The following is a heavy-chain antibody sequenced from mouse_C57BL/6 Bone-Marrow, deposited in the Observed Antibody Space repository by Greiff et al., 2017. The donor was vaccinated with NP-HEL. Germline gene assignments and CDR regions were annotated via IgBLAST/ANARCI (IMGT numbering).Heavy chain of an antibody. CDR3: VRHRFYDYDEGYFDV. J-gene: IGHJ1*03. V-gene: IGHV10-1*01. D-gene: IGHD2-4*01. CDR2: IRSKSNNYAT. Sequence: EVKLMESGGGLVQPKGSLKLSCAASGFSFNTYAMNWVRQAPGKGLEWVARIRSKSNNYATYYADSVKDRFTISRDDSESMLYLQMNNLKTEDTAMYYCVRHRFYDYDEGYFDVWGTGTTVTVSS. CDR1: GFSFNTYA.